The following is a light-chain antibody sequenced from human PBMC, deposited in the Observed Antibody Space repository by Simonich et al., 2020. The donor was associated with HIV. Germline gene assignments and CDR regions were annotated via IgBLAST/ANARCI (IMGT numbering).Light chain of an antibody. J-gene: IGKJ1*01. CDR2: GAS. Sequence: EIVMTQSPATLSVSPGERATLSCRASRSVSSNLAWYQQKPGQAPRLLIYGASTRATGIPARFRGSGSGTDFTLTISSLQAEDVAVYYCQQYYSTPLTFGQGTKVEIK. CDR1: RSVSSN. CDR3: QQYYSTPLT. V-gene: IGKV3-15*01.